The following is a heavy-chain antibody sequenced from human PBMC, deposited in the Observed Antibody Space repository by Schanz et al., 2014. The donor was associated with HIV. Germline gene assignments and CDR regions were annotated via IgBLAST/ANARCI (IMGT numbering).Heavy chain of an antibody. Sequence: QVQLVESGGGVVQPGRSLRLSCAASRFTFSSYGMHWVRQAPGKGLEWVAVIWYDGKNRDYADSVKGRFTISRDNSKNTLYLQMNRMRTEDTAVYYCARDLKWDGDSWGQGTQVTVSS. D-gene: IGHD2-21*01. J-gene: IGHJ4*02. CDR1: RFTFSSYG. CDR3: ARDLKWDGDS. V-gene: IGHV3-33*08. CDR2: IWYDGKNR.